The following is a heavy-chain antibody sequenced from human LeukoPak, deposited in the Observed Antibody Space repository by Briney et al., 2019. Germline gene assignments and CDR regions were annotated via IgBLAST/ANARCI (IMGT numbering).Heavy chain of an antibody. D-gene: IGHD3-22*01. CDR1: GFTVSSNS. CDR2: IYSDNT. CDR3: ARLPYDTSGYYQKQFDY. V-gene: IGHV3-53*01. Sequence: GGSLRLSCTVSGFTVSSNSMSWVRQAPGKGLEWVSFIYSDNTHYSDSVKGRFTISRDNSKNTLYLQMNSLRAEDTAVYYCARLPYDTSGYYQKQFDYWGQGTLVAVSS. J-gene: IGHJ4*02.